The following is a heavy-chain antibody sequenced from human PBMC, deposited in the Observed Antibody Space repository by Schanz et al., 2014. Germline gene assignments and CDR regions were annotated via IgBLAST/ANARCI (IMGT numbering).Heavy chain of an antibody. CDR3: AKYGTGKGVSFEY. D-gene: IGHD1-26*01. V-gene: IGHV3-7*01. J-gene: IGHJ4*02. CDR2: IKLDGSEK. Sequence: EVQLVESGGGLVQPGGSLRLSCAASGFTFSGYWMSWVRQAPGEGLVWVANIKLDGSEKNYVDSVKGRFNISRDNAKNSLYLQMTSLTAEDTAVYYCAKYGTGKGVSFEYWGQGTLVTVSS. CDR1: GFTFSGYW.